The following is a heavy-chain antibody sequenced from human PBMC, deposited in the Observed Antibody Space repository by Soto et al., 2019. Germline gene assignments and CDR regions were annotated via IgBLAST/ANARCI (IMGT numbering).Heavy chain of an antibody. Sequence: QVQLVQSGADVKKPGASVKVSCKASGYNFTSYGISSVRQAPGQGLEWMGWISPHNDRTKYARRFQDRVTMTTETPTSTVYMELGSLRSDDTAVYYCARDLYYSSGRYFDHDAFDIWGQGTVVTVSS. CDR1: GYNFTSYG. J-gene: IGHJ3*02. V-gene: IGHV1-18*01. D-gene: IGHD6-19*01. CDR3: ARDLYYSSGRYFDHDAFDI. CDR2: ISPHNDRT.